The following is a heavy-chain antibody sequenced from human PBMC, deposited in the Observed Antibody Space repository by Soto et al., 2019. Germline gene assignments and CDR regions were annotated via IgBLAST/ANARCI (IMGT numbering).Heavy chain of an antibody. CDR1: GASVNRATFX. CDR2: IYFSGSX. D-gene: IGHD3-10*01. V-gene: IGHV4-61*01. Sequence: SETLSLTCTVSGASVNRATFXXSWIRQSPGKGLEWIGYIYFSGSXXYNPSLNSRVTISLDTSKNQFSLKLGSVTAAXTXVYYCARTAXXXXXGSFDYWXXGTQV. CDR3: ARTAXXXXXGSFDY. J-gene: IGHJ4*02.